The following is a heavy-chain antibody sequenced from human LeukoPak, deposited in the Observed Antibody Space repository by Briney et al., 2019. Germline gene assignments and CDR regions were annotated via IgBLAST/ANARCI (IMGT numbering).Heavy chain of an antibody. CDR2: INPSGGST. CDR3: ARDLAGAAGWFDP. J-gene: IGHJ5*02. CDR1: GCTFTSYY. D-gene: IGHD6-13*01. Sequence: AASVKVSCKASGCTFTSYYMHWVRQAPGQGLEWMGIINPSGGSTSYAQKFQGRVTMTRDTSTSTVYMELSSLRSEDTAVYYCARDLAGAAGWFDPWGQGTLVTVSS. V-gene: IGHV1-46*01.